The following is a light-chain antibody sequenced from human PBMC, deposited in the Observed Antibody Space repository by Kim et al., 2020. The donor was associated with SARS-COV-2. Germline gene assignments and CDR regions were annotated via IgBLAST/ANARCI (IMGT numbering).Light chain of an antibody. CDR2: RDN. Sequence: SVSPGQKAPTTCSGDKLGVKYASRDQHRPGQSPVVVIFRDNRRPSGIPERFSGSNSGNPATLTISGTQAMDEADYYCQAWDSSIYVFGTGTKVTVL. CDR1: KLGVKY. CDR3: QAWDSSIYV. V-gene: IGLV3-1*01. J-gene: IGLJ1*01.